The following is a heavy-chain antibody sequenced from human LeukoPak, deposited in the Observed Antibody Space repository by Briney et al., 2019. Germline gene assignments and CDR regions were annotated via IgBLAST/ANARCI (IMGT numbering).Heavy chain of an antibody. D-gene: IGHD4-11*01. V-gene: IGHV3-33*01. CDR3: ARDAQRGFDYTNSLEY. CDR2: IWSDATNR. J-gene: IGHJ4*01. CDR1: GFIFIHYG. Sequence: PGKSLRLSCAASGFIFIHYGMHWGRQAPGKGLEWVAVIWSDATNRFYGASVKGRFTISIDNSQNTVFLQMNSLRAEDTAIYYCARDAQRGFDYTNSLEYWGHGTLVTVSS.